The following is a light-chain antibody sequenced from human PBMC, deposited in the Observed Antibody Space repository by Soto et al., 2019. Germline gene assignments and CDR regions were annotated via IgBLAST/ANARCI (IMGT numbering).Light chain of an antibody. V-gene: IGKV3-15*01. CDR2: GAS. CDR3: QQYNNWPLT. Sequence: EIVLTQSPATLSLSPGERATLSCRASQSVSSNLAWYQQKPGQAPRRLIYGASTRATGIPAGFSGSGSGTEVTLSISSLQSEDFAIYYCQQYNNWPLTFGGGTKVDI. J-gene: IGKJ4*01. CDR1: QSVSSN.